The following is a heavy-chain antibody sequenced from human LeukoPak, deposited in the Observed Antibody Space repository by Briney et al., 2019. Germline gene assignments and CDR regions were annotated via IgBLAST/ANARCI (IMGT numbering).Heavy chain of an antibody. V-gene: IGHV3-23*01. J-gene: IGHJ5*02. CDR1: GFTFSSYG. CDR3: AKDKGVVVVSNWFDP. Sequence: GGSLRLSCAASGFTFSSYGMSWVRQAPGKGLEWVSAIETGGASTYYADSVKGRFTISRDNSKNTLYLQMNSLRAEDTAVYYCAKDKGVVVVSNWFDPWGQGTLVTVSS. D-gene: IGHD3-22*01. CDR2: IETGGAST.